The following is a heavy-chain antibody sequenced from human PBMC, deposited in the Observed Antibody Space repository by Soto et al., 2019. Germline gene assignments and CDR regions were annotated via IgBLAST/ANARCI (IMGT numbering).Heavy chain of an antibody. V-gene: IGHV3-23*01. Sequence: XGSLRLSCAASEFTFSSYAMSWVRQAPGKGLEWVSTISGSGGRTYYADSVKGRFTISRDNSRNTLHLQMNSLRVEDTALYYCAKTLLSTSWYGLHDYVSQGTLVTVSS. CDR2: ISGSGGRT. CDR1: EFTFSSYA. D-gene: IGHD6-13*01. J-gene: IGHJ4*02. CDR3: AKTLLSTSWYGLHDY.